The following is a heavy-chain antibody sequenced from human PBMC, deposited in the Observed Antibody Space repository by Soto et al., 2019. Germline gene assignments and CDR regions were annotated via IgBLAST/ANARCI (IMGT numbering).Heavy chain of an antibody. J-gene: IGHJ6*02. Sequence: QVQLVQSGAEVKKPGSSVKVSCKASGGTFSSYAISWVRQAPGQGLEWMGGIIPIFGTANYAQKFQGRVTIAEDESTSTAYMELSSLRSEDTAVYYCAGGPVTTEIAYYYYGMDFWGQGTTVTVSS. D-gene: IGHD4-17*01. CDR2: IIPIFGTA. CDR1: GGTFSSYA. V-gene: IGHV1-69*12. CDR3: AGGPVTTEIAYYYYGMDF.